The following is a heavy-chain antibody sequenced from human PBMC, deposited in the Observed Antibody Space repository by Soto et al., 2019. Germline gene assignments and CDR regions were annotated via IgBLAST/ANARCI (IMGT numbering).Heavy chain of an antibody. D-gene: IGHD3-9*01. Sequence: ASVKVSCKVSGYTLTELSMNWVRQAPGKGLEWMGGFDPEDGETIYAQKFQGRLTMTEDTSTDTAYMELSSLRSEDTAVYYCATQRNGYLTTYNNPYYYGMDFWCQGTTVIVSS. CDR1: GYTLTELS. CDR2: FDPEDGET. J-gene: IGHJ6*02. V-gene: IGHV1-24*01. CDR3: ATQRNGYLTTYNNPYYYGMDF.